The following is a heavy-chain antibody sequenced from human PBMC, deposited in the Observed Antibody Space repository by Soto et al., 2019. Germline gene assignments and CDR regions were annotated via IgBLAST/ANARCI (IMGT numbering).Heavy chain of an antibody. CDR2: IIPIFGTA. CDR1: GGTFSSYA. CDR3: ARREGGTGGLRRVYYGMDV. V-gene: IGHV1-69*13. J-gene: IGHJ6*02. Sequence: GASVKVSCKASGGTFSSYAISWVRQAPGQGLEWMGGIIPIFGTANYAQKFQGRVTITADESTSTAYMELSSLRSEDTAVYYCARREGGTGGLRRVYYGMDVWGQGTTVTVSS. D-gene: IGHD5-12*01.